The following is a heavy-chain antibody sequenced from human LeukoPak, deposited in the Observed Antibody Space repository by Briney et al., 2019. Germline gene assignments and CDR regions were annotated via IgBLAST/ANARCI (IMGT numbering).Heavy chain of an antibody. J-gene: IGHJ4*02. CDR1: GGTISNYY. CDR3: ARHSGTSPHYFDY. V-gene: IGHV4-59*08. CDR2: IYYTGST. Sequence: PSETLSLTCAVSGGTISNYYWSWVRQPPGRGLEWIGVIYYTGSTHYNPSLKSRVTMSVDTYNNQFSLKLSSVTAADTDIYYCARHSGTSPHYFDYWGQGTLVTVSS. D-gene: IGHD1-26*01.